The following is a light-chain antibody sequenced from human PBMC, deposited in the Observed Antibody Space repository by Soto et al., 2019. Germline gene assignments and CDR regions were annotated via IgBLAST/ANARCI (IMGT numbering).Light chain of an antibody. CDR1: SSDIGTYDY. CDR3: TSYTGDDFTFV. J-gene: IGLJ1*01. CDR2: EVS. Sequence: QSVLTQPPSASGSLGQSVTISCTGTSSDIGTYDYVSWYQQHPGRAPKLIIFEVSKRPLGVPDRFSGSKYGNTASLIVSGLQPEDEAEYHCTSYTGDDFTFVFGTGTKVTVL. V-gene: IGLV2-8*01.